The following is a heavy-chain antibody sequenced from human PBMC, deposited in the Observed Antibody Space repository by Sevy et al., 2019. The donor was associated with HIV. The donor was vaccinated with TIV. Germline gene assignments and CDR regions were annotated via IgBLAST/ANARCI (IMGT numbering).Heavy chain of an antibody. CDR1: GFTFSSYA. CDR3: ARDFQH. Sequence: GGSLRLSCAASGFTFSSYAMHWVRQAPGKGLEWVAVISYDGSNKYYADSVKGRFTISSDNSKNTLYLQMNSLRAEDTAVYYCARDFQHWGQSTLVTVSS. J-gene: IGHJ1*01. CDR2: ISYDGSNK. V-gene: IGHV3-30*04.